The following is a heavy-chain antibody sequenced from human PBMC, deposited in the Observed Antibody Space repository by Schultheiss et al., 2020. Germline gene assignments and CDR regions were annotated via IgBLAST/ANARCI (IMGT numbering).Heavy chain of an antibody. D-gene: IGHD3-10*01. CDR3: ARGIWFGELLSANFDY. CDR1: GYTFTSYG. CDR2: ISAYNGNT. J-gene: IGHJ4*02. V-gene: IGHV1-18*01. Sequence: ASVKVSCKASGYTFTSYGISWVRQAPGQGLEWMGWISAYNGNTNYAQKLQGRVTMTTDTSTSTAYMELRSLRSDDTAVYYCARGIWFGELLSANFDYWGQGTLVTVSS.